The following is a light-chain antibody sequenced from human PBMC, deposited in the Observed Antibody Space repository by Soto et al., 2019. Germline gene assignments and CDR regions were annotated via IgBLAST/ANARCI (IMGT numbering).Light chain of an antibody. Sequence: IHLTLSPSSLSSSDGDTVTITSRARQSISSWLAWYQQKPGKAPKLLIYKASSLESGVPSRFSGSGSGTEFTLTISSLQPDDFATYYCQQYNSYPITFGQGTRLEIK. CDR3: QQYNSYPIT. J-gene: IGKJ5*01. V-gene: IGKV1-5*03. CDR1: QSISSW. CDR2: KAS.